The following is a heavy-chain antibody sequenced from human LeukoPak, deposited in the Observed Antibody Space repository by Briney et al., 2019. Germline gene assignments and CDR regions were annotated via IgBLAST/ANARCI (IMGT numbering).Heavy chain of an antibody. Sequence: GGSLRLSCAASGFTFNIYGMNWVRQAPGKGLEWVSGISGSGVSTDYADSVKGRFTTSRDNSKNMVYPQMNTLRAEDTATYYCAKDRGPYIGIDNNWLHPWGQGTLVTVSS. J-gene: IGHJ5*02. CDR2: ISGSGVST. CDR3: AKDRGPYIGIDNNWLHP. D-gene: IGHD1-26*01. CDR1: GFTFNIYG. V-gene: IGHV3-23*01.